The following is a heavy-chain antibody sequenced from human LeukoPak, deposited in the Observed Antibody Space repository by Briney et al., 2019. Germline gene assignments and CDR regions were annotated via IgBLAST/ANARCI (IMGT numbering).Heavy chain of an antibody. CDR1: GGSFSGYY. D-gene: IGHD4-11*01. V-gene: IGHV4-34*01. J-gene: IGHJ6*02. CDR2: INHSGST. Sequence: SETLSLTCAVYGGSFSGYYWSWIRQPPGKGLEWIGEINHSGSTNYNPSLKSRVTISADTSKNQFSLKPSSVTAADTAVYYCAYMGYSMDVWGQGTTVAVPS. CDR3: AYMGYSMDV.